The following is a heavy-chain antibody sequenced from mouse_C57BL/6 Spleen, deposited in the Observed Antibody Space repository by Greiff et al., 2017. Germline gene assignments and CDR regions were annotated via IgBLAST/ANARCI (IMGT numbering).Heavy chain of an antibody. CDR3: ARSGSNYPYYFDY. CDR2: IDPSDSYT. CDR1: GYTFTSYW. Sequence: VKLQQPGAELVMPGASVKLSCKASGYTFTSYWMHWVKQRPGQGLEWIGEIDPSDSYTNYNQKFKGKSTLTVDKSSSTAYMQLSSLTSEDSAVYYCARSGSNYPYYFDYWGQGATLTVSS. V-gene: IGHV1-69*01. J-gene: IGHJ2*01. D-gene: IGHD2-5*01.